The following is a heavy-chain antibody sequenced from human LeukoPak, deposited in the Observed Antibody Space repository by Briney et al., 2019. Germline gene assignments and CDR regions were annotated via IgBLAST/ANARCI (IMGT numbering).Heavy chain of an antibody. CDR3: ARHGTSRGGGYYFDY. D-gene: IGHD4/OR15-4a*01. Sequence: ASVKVSCKAYGYTFMSHGISWVRQAPGQGLEWMGWISGSSSNTNYAQRLQGRVTMTTDTSTTTAYMELRSLRSDDTAVYYCARHGTSRGGGYYFDYWGQGTLVTVSS. J-gene: IGHJ4*02. CDR2: ISGSSSNT. CDR1: GYTFMSHG. V-gene: IGHV1-18*01.